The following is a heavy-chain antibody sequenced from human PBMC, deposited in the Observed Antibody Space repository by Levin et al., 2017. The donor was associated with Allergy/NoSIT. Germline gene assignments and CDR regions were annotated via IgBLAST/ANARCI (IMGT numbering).Heavy chain of an antibody. D-gene: IGHD4-17*01. Sequence: GGSLRLSCKASGYTFTGYYMHWVRQAPGQGLEWMGRINPNSGGTNYAQKFQGRVTMTRDTSISTAYMELSRLRSDDTAVYYCARVTTQGLVSYFDYWGQGTLVTVSS. J-gene: IGHJ4*02. CDR2: INPNSGGT. V-gene: IGHV1-2*06. CDR3: ARVTTQGLVSYFDY. CDR1: GYTFTGYY.